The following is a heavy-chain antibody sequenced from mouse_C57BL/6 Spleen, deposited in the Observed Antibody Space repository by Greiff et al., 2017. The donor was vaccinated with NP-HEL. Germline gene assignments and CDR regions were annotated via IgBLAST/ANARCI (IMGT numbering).Heavy chain of an antibody. D-gene: IGHD1-1*01. Sequence: QVQLQQSGPELVKPGASVKISCKASGYAFSSSWMNWVKQRPGKGLEWIGRIYPGDGDTNYNGKFKGKATLTADKSSSTAYMQLSSLTSEDSAVYSCATTVVASYYFDYWGQGTTLTVSS. CDR1: GYAFSSSW. CDR3: ATTVVASYYFDY. V-gene: IGHV1-82*01. J-gene: IGHJ2*01. CDR2: IYPGDGDT.